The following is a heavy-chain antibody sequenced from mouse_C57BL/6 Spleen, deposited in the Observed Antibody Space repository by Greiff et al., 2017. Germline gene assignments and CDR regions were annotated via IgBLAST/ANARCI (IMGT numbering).Heavy chain of an antibody. D-gene: IGHD3-1*01. J-gene: IGHJ2*01. CDR3: ARRGAARAYFDY. Sequence: QVQLQQPGAELVRPGTSVKVSCKASGYAFTNYLIEWVKQRPGQGLEWIGVINPGSGGTNYNEKFKGKATLTADKSSSTAYMQLSCLTSEDSAVYFCARRGAARAYFDYWGQVTTLTVSS. CDR1: GYAFTNYL. CDR2: INPGSGGT. V-gene: IGHV1-54*01.